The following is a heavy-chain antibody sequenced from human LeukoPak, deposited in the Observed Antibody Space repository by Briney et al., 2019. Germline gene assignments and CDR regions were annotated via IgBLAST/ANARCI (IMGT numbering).Heavy chain of an antibody. CDR3: AKVRVFGNAILGGYYFDY. D-gene: IGHD2-8*01. Sequence: GGSLRLSCAASGFTVSSKYMSWVRQAPGKGLEWASVIYSGGSTHYADSVKGRFTISRDNSKNTLYLQMNSLRAEDTAVYYCAKVRVFGNAILGGYYFDYWGQGTLVTVSS. V-gene: IGHV3-53*01. CDR2: IYSGGST. CDR1: GFTVSSKY. J-gene: IGHJ4*02.